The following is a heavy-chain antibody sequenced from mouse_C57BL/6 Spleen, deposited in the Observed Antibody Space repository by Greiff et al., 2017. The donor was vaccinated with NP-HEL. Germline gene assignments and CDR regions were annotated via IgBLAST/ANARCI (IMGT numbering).Heavy chain of an antibody. CDR3: ARARYYGSSYEAY. CDR1: GYTFTSYW. CDR2: IYPSDSET. Sequence: VQLQQPGAELVRPGSSVKLSCKASGYTFTSYWMDWVKQRPGQGLEWIGNIYPSDSETHYNQKFKDKATLTVDKSSSTAYMQLSSLTSEDAAVYYCARARYYGSSYEAYWGQGTLVTVSA. J-gene: IGHJ3*01. V-gene: IGHV1-61*01. D-gene: IGHD1-1*01.